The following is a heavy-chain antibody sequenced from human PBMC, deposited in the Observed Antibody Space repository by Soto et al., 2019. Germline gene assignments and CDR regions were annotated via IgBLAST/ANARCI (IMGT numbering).Heavy chain of an antibody. Sequence: PGGSLRLSCAASGFTFSSYSMNWVRQAPGKGLEWVSYISSSSSTIYYADSVKGRFTISRDNAKNSLYLQMNSLRAEDTAVYYCARDGAAYGSGLSRTKYYYYYYGMDVWGQGTTVTVSS. V-gene: IGHV3-48*01. D-gene: IGHD3-10*01. CDR2: ISSSSSTI. CDR1: GFTFSSYS. J-gene: IGHJ6*02. CDR3: ARDGAAYGSGLSRTKYYYYYYGMDV.